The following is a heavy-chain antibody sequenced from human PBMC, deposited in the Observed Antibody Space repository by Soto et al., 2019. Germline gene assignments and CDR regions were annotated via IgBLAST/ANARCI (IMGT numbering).Heavy chain of an antibody. CDR2: IYHSGST. Sequence: SETVSLTCAVSGGSISSGGYSWSWIRQPPGKGLEWIGYIYHSGSTYYNPSLKSRVTISVDRSKNQFSLKLSSVTAADTAVYYCAGSYEPYYYYGMDVWGQGTTVTVSS. CDR3: AGSYEPYYYYGMDV. D-gene: IGHD5-12*01. V-gene: IGHV4-30-2*01. J-gene: IGHJ6*02. CDR1: GGSISSGGYS.